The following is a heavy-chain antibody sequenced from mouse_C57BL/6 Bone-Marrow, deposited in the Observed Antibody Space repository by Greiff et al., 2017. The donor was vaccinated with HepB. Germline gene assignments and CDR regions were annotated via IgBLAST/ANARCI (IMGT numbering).Heavy chain of an antibody. J-gene: IGHJ1*03. CDR1: GYTFTSYW. Sequence: VQLQQPGAELVMPGASVKLSCKASGYTFTSYWMHWVKQRPGQGLEWIGEIDPSDSYTNYNQKFKGKSTLTVDKSSSTAYMQLSSLTSEDSAVYYCSKEGGKPWYFDVWGTGTTVTVSS. V-gene: IGHV1-69*01. CDR3: SKEGGKPWYFDV. D-gene: IGHD2-1*01. CDR2: IDPSDSYT.